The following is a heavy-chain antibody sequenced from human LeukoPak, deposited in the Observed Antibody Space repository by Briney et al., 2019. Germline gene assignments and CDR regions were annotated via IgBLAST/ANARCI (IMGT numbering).Heavy chain of an antibody. Sequence: PGGSLRLSCAASVFTFSSYEMNWVRQAPGKGLEWVSYISSSGSTIYYAASVKGRFTISRDNAKHSLYLQMNSLRAEDTAVYYCAELGITMIGGVWGKGTTVTISS. CDR3: AELGITMIGGV. J-gene: IGHJ6*04. D-gene: IGHD3-10*02. CDR1: VFTFSSYE. V-gene: IGHV3-48*03. CDR2: ISSSGSTI.